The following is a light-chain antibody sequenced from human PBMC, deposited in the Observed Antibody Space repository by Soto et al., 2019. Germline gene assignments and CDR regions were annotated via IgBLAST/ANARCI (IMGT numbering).Light chain of an antibody. CDR1: QTVSRSY. CDR2: GTS. J-gene: IGKJ4*01. CDR3: QQRSNWPLLT. V-gene: IGKV3D-20*02. Sequence: EIVLTQSPGTLSLSPGERATLSCRASQTVSRSYLAWYQQKPGQAPRLLISGTSRRATGIPDRFSGGGSGTDFTLTISRLEPEDFALYYCQQRSNWPLLTFGGGTKVDIK.